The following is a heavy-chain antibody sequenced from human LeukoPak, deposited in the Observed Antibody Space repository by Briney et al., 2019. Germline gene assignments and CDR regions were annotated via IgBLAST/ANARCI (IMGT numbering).Heavy chain of an antibody. CDR2: ISYDGSNK. V-gene: IGHV3-30*04. CDR3: AKSFWWFREFSPFDI. CDR1: GFTFSSYA. J-gene: IGHJ3*02. D-gene: IGHD3-10*01. Sequence: GGSLRLSCAASGFTFSSYAMHWVRQAPGKGLEWVAVISYDGSNKYYADSVKGRFTISRDNSKNTLYLQMNSLRAEDTAVYYCAKSFWWFREFSPFDIWGQGTMVTVSS.